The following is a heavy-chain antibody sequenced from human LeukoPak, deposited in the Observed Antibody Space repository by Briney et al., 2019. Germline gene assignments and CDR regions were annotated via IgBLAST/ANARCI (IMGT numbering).Heavy chain of an antibody. CDR3: ARDLESEPGQGPDY. Sequence: GGSLRLSCAASGFTVSSNYMSWVRQAPGKGLECVAVISYDGSNKYYADSVKGRFTISRDNYKNTLYLQMNSLRGEDSGVYYCARDLESEPGQGPDYWGQGTLVTVSS. CDR2: ISYDGSNK. V-gene: IGHV3-30-3*01. CDR1: GFTVSSNY. D-gene: IGHD1-14*01. J-gene: IGHJ4*02.